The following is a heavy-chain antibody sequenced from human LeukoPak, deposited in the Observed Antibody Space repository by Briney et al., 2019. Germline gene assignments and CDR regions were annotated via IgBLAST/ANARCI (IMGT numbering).Heavy chain of an antibody. CDR1: GHTYTRYG. J-gene: IGHJ5*02. Sequence: ASVKVSCKASGHTYTRYGISWVRQARGQGFVWMGWISAYNGNTNYAQKLQGRVTMTTDTSTSTAYMELRSLRSDDTAVYYCARVGYYGSGSYSIDWFDPWGQGTLVTVSS. CDR3: ARVGYYGSGSYSIDWFDP. CDR2: ISAYNGNT. D-gene: IGHD3-10*01. V-gene: IGHV1-18*04.